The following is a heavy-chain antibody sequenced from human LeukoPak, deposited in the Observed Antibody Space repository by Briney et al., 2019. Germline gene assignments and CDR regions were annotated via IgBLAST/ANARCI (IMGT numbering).Heavy chain of an antibody. Sequence: GGSLRLSCAASGFTFSTYAMSWVRQAPGKGLEWVSVISGRGGSTSYADSVKGRFTISRDNSKNTLYLQMNSLRAEDTAVYYCTKGTIWLPFDYWGQGTLVTVPS. J-gene: IGHJ4*02. CDR2: ISGRGGST. CDR3: TKGTIWLPFDY. CDR1: GFTFSTYA. D-gene: IGHD5-18*01. V-gene: IGHV3-23*01.